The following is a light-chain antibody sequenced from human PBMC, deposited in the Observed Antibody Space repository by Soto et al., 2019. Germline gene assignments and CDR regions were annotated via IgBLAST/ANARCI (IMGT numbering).Light chain of an antibody. J-gene: IGKJ4*01. V-gene: IGKV1D-12*01. CDR1: QGISSW. CDR2: AAS. CDR3: QQANSFPSFT. Sequence: DIQMTQSPSSVSASVGDRVTITCRASQGISSWLAWYQKKPGKAPKLLIYAASSLQSGVPSRFSGSGSGTDFTLTISSLQPEDFATYYCQQANSFPSFTFGGGTKVEIK.